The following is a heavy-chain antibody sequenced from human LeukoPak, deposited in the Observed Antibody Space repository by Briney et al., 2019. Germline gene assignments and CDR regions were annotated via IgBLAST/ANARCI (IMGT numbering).Heavy chain of an antibody. D-gene: IGHD6-19*01. V-gene: IGHV3-33*01. CDR3: ARDRVYSSGWYSAFDI. CDR2: IWYDGRNK. Sequence: GGSLRLSCAASGFTFSSYSVHWVRQAPGKGLEWVAVIWYDGRNKYYADSVRGRSTISRDNSKNTLYLQMNSLRAEDTAVYYCARDRVYSSGWYSAFDIWGQGTMVTVSS. CDR1: GFTFSSYS. J-gene: IGHJ3*02.